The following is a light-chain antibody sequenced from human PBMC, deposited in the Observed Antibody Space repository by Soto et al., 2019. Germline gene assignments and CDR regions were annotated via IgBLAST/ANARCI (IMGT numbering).Light chain of an antibody. J-gene: IGKJ1*01. Sequence: DIQMTQSPSSLSASVGDIVTVTCRVRQRISSYLNWYQQKPGKAPKLLIYAASSLQSGVPSWFSGSGSGTDFTLHISTPQPEDFATYYGQQSYSTQPSSGRGTMVESK. CDR1: QRISSY. CDR2: AAS. V-gene: IGKV1-39*01. CDR3: QQSYSTQPS.